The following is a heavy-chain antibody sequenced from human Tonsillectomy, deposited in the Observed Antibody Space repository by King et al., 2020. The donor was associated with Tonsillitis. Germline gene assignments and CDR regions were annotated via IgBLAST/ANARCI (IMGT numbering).Heavy chain of an antibody. D-gene: IGHD6-13*01. V-gene: IGHV4-59*01. CDR2: IFHTGST. J-gene: IGHJ2*01. CDR1: DDSIPSYF. CDR3: ARKGSTWSTNWYFDL. Sequence: QLQESGPGLVKPLETLSLTCSVSDDSIPSYFWSWIRQPPGKGLEWIGYIFHTGSTNYNPSLKGRVSISMDTSKNQFSLKLSSVTAADTAVYYCARKGSTWSTNWYFDLWGRGTLVTVSS.